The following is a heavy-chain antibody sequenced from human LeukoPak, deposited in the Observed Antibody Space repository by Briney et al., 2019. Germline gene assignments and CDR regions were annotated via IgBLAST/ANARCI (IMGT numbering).Heavy chain of an antibody. CDR3: ATTAVENCSGGSCYSYYYYGMDV. V-gene: IGHV1-24*01. D-gene: IGHD2-15*01. Sequence: ASVKVSCKVSGYTLTELSMHWVRQAPGKGLEWMGGFDPEDGETIYAQKFQGRVTMTEDTSTDTAYMELSSLRSEDTAVYYCATTAVENCSGGSCYSYYYYGMDVWGQGTTVTVSS. CDR1: GYTLTELS. CDR2: FDPEDGET. J-gene: IGHJ6*02.